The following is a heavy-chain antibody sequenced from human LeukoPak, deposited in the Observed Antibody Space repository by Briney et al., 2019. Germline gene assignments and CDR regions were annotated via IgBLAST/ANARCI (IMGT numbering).Heavy chain of an antibody. D-gene: IGHD1-26*01. CDR2: ILTSGST. CDR3: ARVRVSGSYLYYFDY. CDR1: GGSISSYH. V-gene: IGHV4-4*09. J-gene: IGHJ4*02. Sequence: KSSETLSLTCTVSGGSISSYHWSWVRQPPGKGLEWIWYILTSGSTNYNPSLKSRLPISVDTSTNQFTLKLSSVTAADTAVYYCARVRVSGSYLYYFDYWGQGTLVTVSS.